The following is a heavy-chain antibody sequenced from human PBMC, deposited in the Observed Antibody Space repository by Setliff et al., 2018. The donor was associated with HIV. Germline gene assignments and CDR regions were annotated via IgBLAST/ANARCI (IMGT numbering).Heavy chain of an antibody. Sequence: PGGSLRLSCAASGFTFDDYAMHWVRQAPGKGLEWVSGISWDGGTMGSADSVKGRFTISRDNAKNSLYLQMNSLRAEDMALYYCAKGGYGSGSYYYFDYWGQGTLVTVS. D-gene: IGHD3-10*01. CDR1: GFTFDDYA. J-gene: IGHJ4*02. CDR2: ISWDGGTM. CDR3: AKGGYGSGSYYYFDY. V-gene: IGHV3-9*03.